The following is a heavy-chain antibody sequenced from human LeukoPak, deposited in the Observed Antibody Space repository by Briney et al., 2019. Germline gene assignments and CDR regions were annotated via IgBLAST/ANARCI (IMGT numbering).Heavy chain of an antibody. CDR3: ARVAQLTDY. CDR1: GFTFSTYG. CDR2: ICPGGDNT. D-gene: IGHD6-13*01. V-gene: IGHV3-64*01. J-gene: IGHJ4*02. Sequence: GGSLRLSCAASGFTFSTYGMHWVGQAPGKGVEYVSGICPGGDNTYYAKSVKGRFTISRDDSKHMLYLQMDSLRSDDMAVYYCARVAQLTDYWGQGTLVTVSS.